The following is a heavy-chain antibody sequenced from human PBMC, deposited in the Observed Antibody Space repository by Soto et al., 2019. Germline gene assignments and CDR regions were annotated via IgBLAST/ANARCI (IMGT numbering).Heavy chain of an antibody. CDR2: IYSGGST. CDR1: GFTVSSNY. Sequence: GGSLRLSCAASGFTVSSNYMSWVRQAPGKGLEWVSVIYSGGSTYYADSVKGRFTISRDNSKNTLYLQMNSLRAEDTAVYYCARDYDSSGYSGPQDWGQGTLVTVSS. D-gene: IGHD3-22*01. V-gene: IGHV3-53*01. J-gene: IGHJ4*02. CDR3: ARDYDSSGYSGPQD.